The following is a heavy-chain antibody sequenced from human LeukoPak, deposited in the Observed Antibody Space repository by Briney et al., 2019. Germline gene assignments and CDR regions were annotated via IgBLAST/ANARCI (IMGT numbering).Heavy chain of an antibody. J-gene: IGHJ4*02. CDR2: IYSGGST. CDR3: ARGNPYGDYEGFDY. V-gene: IGHV3-53*01. D-gene: IGHD4-17*01. Sequence: TGGSLRLSCAASGFTVSSNYMSWVRQAPGKGLEWVSVIYSGGSTYYADSVKGRFTISRDNSKNTRYLQMNSLRAEDTAVYYCARGNPYGDYEGFDYWGQGTLVTVSS. CDR1: GFTVSSNY.